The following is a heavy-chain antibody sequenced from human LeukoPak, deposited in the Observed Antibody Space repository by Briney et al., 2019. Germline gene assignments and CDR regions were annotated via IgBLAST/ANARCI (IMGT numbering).Heavy chain of an antibody. CDR1: GYTFTGYY. D-gene: IGHD2-8*01. CDR2: INPNSGGT. CDR3: ARGIVQLPRGYYYGMDD. V-gene: IGHV1-2*06. Sequence: EASVKVSCKASGYTFTGYYMHWVRQAPGQGLEWMGRINPNSGGTNYAQKFQGRVTMARDTSISTAYMELSRLRSDDAAVYYCARGIVQLPRGYYYGMDDWGQGTTVTVSS. J-gene: IGHJ6*02.